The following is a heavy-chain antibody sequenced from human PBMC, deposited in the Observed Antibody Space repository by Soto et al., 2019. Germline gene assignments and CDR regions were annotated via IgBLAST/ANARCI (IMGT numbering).Heavy chain of an antibody. Sequence: VQLLESGGDLVQPGGSLRLSCAASGFTFSRYVMTWVRLAPGKGLEWVSVISGSGGSTYYADSVKGRFTISRDNSKNTLYLQMNSLRADDTAVYYCAKEGGSYRFDPWGQGTLVTVSS. CDR1: GFTFSRYV. J-gene: IGHJ5*02. CDR3: AKEGGSYRFDP. D-gene: IGHD1-26*01. V-gene: IGHV3-23*01. CDR2: ISGSGGST.